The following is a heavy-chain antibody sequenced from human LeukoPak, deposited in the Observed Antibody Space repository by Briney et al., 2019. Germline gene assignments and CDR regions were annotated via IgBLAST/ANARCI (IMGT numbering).Heavy chain of an antibody. D-gene: IGHD6-19*01. V-gene: IGHV3-9*03. CDR1: GFSFGGYA. CDR3: VRGPGMAVEKRYFDY. Sequence: SLRLSCAASGFSFGGYAMHWVRQPPGKGLEWVSGISWNNGDLHYADSVRGRFTISRDNAKNSLYLQMNSLRVDDMALYYCVRGPGMAVEKRYFDYWGQGTLVTVSS. CDR2: ISWNNGDL. J-gene: IGHJ4*02.